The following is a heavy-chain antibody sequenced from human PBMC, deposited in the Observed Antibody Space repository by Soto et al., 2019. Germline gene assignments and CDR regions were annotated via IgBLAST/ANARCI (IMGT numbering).Heavy chain of an antibody. J-gene: IGHJ6*02. Sequence: QVQLVQSGAEEKKPGASVKVSCKASGYTFTSYAMHWVRQAPGQRLEWMGWINAGNGNTKYSQNFQGRVTITRDTSASTAYMELSSLRSDDTAVYYCARLNDGTYYYSMDGWGQGTTVTVSS. D-gene: IGHD1-1*01. CDR3: ARLNDGTYYYSMDG. CDR2: INAGNGNT. V-gene: IGHV1-3*05. CDR1: GYTFTSYA.